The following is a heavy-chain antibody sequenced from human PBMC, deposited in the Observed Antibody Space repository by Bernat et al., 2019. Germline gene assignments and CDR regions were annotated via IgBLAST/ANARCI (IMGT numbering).Heavy chain of an antibody. CDR2: ISYDGSNK. V-gene: IGHV3-30-3*01. CDR3: ARPGYSSSSLDAFDI. CDR1: GFTFSSYA. D-gene: IGHD6-6*01. J-gene: IGHJ3*02. Sequence: QVQLVESGGGVVQPGRSLRLSCAASGFTFSSYAMHWVRQAPGKGLEWVAVISYDGSNKYYADSVKGRFTISRDNAKNSLYLQMNSLRAEDTAVYYCARPGYSSSSLDAFDIWGQGTMVTVSS.